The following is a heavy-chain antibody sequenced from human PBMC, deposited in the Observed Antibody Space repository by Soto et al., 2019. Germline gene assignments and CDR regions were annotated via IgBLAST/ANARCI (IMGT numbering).Heavy chain of an antibody. J-gene: IGHJ5*02. V-gene: IGHV3-7*05. CDR2: IKQDGSQK. D-gene: IGHD3-16*01. Sequence: EVQLVESGGGLVQPGGSLRLSCATSGFTFSSYWMNWVRQAPGKGLEWVANIKQDGSQKYYVDSVKGRFTISSEDAKNSVYMQVNSLRSEGRGVYYCVRALRSWGQGALVTVSS. CDR1: GFTFSSYW. CDR3: VRALRS.